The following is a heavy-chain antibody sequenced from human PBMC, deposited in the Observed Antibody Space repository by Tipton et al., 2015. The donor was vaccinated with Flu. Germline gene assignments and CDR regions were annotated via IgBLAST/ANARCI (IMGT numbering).Heavy chain of an antibody. J-gene: IGHJ6*02. D-gene: IGHD2-15*01. CDR3: ARVVCSGGSCYSGTYYGLDV. CDR2: IFYSGST. V-gene: IGHV4-59*01. Sequence: LRLSCTVSGGSFSSYHWSWIRQSPVKGLEWIGYIFYSGSTNYNPSLKSRVTISVDTSKNQFSLKLSSVTAADTAVYYRARVVCSGGSCYSGTYYGLDVWSQGTTVTVSS. CDR1: GGSFSSYH.